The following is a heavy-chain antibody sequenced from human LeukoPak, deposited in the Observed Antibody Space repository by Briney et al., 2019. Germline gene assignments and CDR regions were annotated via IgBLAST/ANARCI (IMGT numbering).Heavy chain of an antibody. CDR2: ISAYNGNT. J-gene: IGHJ5*02. Sequence: GASVKVSCKASGYTFTSYGISWVRQAPGQGLEWMGWISAYNGNTNYAQKLQGRVTMTTDTSTSTAYMELRSLRSDDTAVYYCARDPVVTPGTNWFDPWGQGTLVTVSS. CDR3: ARDPVVTPGTNWFDP. V-gene: IGHV1-18*01. CDR1: GYTFTSYG. D-gene: IGHD4-23*01.